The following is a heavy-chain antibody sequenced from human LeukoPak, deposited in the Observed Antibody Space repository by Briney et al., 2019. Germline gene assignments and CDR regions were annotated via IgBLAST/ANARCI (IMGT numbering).Heavy chain of an antibody. CDR3: AKDLLRSPYSSSLYFDY. CDR2: IRSKANSYAT. CDR1: GFTFSGSA. J-gene: IGHJ4*02. Sequence: GGSLRLSCAASGFTFSGSAMHWVRQASGKGLEWVGRIRSKANSYATAYAVSVKGRFTIHRDDSKNTAYLQMNSLKTEDTAVYYCAKDLLRSPYSSSLYFDYWGQGTLVTVSS. D-gene: IGHD6-6*01. V-gene: IGHV3-73*01.